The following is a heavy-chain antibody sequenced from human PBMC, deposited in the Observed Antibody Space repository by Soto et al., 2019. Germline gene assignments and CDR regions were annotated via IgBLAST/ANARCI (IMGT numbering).Heavy chain of an antibody. CDR1: GYTFTSYG. Sequence: ASVKVSCKASGYTFTSYGISWVRQAPGQGLEWMGWISAYNGNTNYAQKLQGRVTMTTDTSTSTAYMELRSLRSDDTAVYYCARDPFYSGYDDAFDIWGQGTMVTVSS. D-gene: IGHD5-12*01. J-gene: IGHJ3*02. CDR3: ARDPFYSGYDDAFDI. CDR2: ISAYNGNT. V-gene: IGHV1-18*01.